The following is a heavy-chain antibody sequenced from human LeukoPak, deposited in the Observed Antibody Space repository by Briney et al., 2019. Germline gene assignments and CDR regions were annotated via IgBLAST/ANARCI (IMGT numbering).Heavy chain of an antibody. V-gene: IGHV3-48*01. Sequence: GGSLRLSCAASGFTFSSYSMNWVRQAPGKGLEWVSYISSSSSTIYYADSVKGRFTISRDNSKNTLYLQMNSLRAEDTAVYYCAIQQWLVGPFDYWGQGTLVTVSS. CDR1: GFTFSSYS. CDR2: ISSSSSTI. J-gene: IGHJ4*02. D-gene: IGHD6-19*01. CDR3: AIQQWLVGPFDY.